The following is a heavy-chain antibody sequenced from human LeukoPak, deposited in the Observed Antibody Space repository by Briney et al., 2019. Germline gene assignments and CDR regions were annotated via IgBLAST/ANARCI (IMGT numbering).Heavy chain of an antibody. Sequence: GGSLRLSCAASGFTFSGYYMSWIRQAPGKGLEWVSSLNSGGSTVWYADSVKGRFTISRDNAKNSMYLQMNNLRAEDTAVYYCARGALITFGGVIPYYFDYWGQGTLVTVSS. CDR2: LNSGGSTV. V-gene: IGHV3-11*01. D-gene: IGHD3-16*02. J-gene: IGHJ4*02. CDR1: GFTFSGYY. CDR3: ARGALITFGGVIPYYFDY.